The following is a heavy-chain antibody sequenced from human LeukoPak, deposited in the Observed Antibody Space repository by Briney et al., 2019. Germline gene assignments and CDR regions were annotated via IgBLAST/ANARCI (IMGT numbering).Heavy chain of an antibody. J-gene: IGHJ4*02. CDR2: ISGSGGST. CDR1: RFTFSTYA. D-gene: IGHD3-10*01. CDR3: AMMRFGELLSGDFDY. V-gene: IGHV3-23*01. Sequence: PGGSLRLSCAASRFTFSTYAMSWVRQAPGKGLEWVSAISGSGGSTYYADSVKGRFTISRDNSKNTLYLQMNSLRAEDTAVYYCAMMRFGELLSGDFDYWGQGTLVTVSS.